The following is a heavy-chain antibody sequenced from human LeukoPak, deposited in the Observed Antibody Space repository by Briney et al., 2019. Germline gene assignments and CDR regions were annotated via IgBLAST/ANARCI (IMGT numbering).Heavy chain of an antibody. D-gene: IGHD2-21*02. CDR1: GFTFSSYA. Sequence: GGSLRLSCAASGFTFSSYAMSWVRQAPGKGLEWVSFTSGSGGSTYYADSVKGRFTISRDNSKNTLYLQMNSLRVEDTAIYHCAKEAGDSYHYYFDYWGQGTLVTVSS. CDR2: TSGSGGST. CDR3: AKEAGDSYHYYFDY. V-gene: IGHV3-23*01. J-gene: IGHJ4*02.